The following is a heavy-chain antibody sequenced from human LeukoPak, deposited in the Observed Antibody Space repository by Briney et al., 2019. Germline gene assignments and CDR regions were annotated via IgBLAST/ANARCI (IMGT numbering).Heavy chain of an antibody. J-gene: IGHJ5*02. V-gene: IGHV4-34*01. Sequence: PSETLSPTCAVYGGSFSGYYWSWIRQPPGKGLEWIGEINHSGSTNYNPTLKSRVTISVDTSKNQFSLKLSSVTAADTAVYYCARRAVAGRGWFDPWGQGTLVTVSS. D-gene: IGHD6-19*01. CDR3: ARRAVAGRGWFDP. CDR1: GGSFSGYY. CDR2: INHSGST.